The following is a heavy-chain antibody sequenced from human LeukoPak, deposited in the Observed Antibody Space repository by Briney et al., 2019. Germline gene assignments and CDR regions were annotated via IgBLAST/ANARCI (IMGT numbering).Heavy chain of an antibody. CDR2: MYSDSRT. CDR1: GITVSSNY. CDR3: AKDGGFYGENFDY. Sequence: PGGSLRLSCAASGITVSSNYMSWVRQAPGKGLEWVSVMYSDSRTYYADSVKGRFTISRDNSKNTLFLQMNSLRADDTAVFYCAKDGGFYGENFDYWGQGTLVTVSS. D-gene: IGHD4-17*01. V-gene: IGHV3-66*02. J-gene: IGHJ4*02.